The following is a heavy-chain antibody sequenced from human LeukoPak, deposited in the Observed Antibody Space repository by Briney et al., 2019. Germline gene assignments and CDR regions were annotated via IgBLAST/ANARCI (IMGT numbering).Heavy chain of an antibody. Sequence: GGSLRLSCAASGFTFSDYWMTWVRQAPGKGLEWVANIKGDGSEKYYVDSVKGRFTISRDNAKNSLYLQMNSLRAEDTAVYYCAKGPTAYYSSVYFDYWGQGTLVTVSS. J-gene: IGHJ4*02. CDR2: IKGDGSEK. V-gene: IGHV3-7*01. CDR1: GFTFSDYW. CDR3: AKGPTAYYSSVYFDY. D-gene: IGHD6-19*01.